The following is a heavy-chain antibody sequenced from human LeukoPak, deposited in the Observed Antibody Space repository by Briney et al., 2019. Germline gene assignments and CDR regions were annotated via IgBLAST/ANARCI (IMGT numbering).Heavy chain of an antibody. J-gene: IGHJ6*02. CDR3: ARDQADIVVVPAATNYYYYYGMDV. D-gene: IGHD2-2*01. CDR2: IIPIFGTA. V-gene: IGHV1-69*13. Sequence: ASVKVSCKASGYTFSTYPMNWVRQAPGQGLEWMGGIIPIFGTANYAQKFQGRVTITADESTSTAYMELSSLRSEDTAVYYCARDQADIVVVPAATNYYYYYGMDVWGQGTTVTVSS. CDR1: GYTFSTYP.